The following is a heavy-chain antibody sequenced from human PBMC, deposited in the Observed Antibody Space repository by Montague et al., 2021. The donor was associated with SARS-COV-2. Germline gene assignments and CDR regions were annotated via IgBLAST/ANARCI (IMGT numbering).Heavy chain of an antibody. Sequence: GSLRLSCAASGFTFSSHWMHWVRQVPGRGLVWISRASPDGSDTTYTDSVEGRFIISRDNVKDTLYLAMSSLGAEDTAVYFCARGGRDDYHNPFDSWGRGTLVTVSS. CDR2: ASPDGSDT. V-gene: IGHV3-74*01. CDR3: ARGGRDDYHNPFDS. D-gene: IGHD5-24*01. CDR1: GFTFSSHW. J-gene: IGHJ4*02.